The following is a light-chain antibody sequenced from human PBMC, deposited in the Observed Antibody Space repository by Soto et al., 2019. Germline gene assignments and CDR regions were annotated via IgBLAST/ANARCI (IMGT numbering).Light chain of an antibody. CDR2: EAF. Sequence: QSALTQPASVSGSPGQSITISCTGTSSDVGSGNVVSWYQHYPGKAPQLVIYEAFQRPSGVSSRFSGSKSGNTASLTISGLQAEDEADYYCCSHAGSDTYVFGTGTKVTVL. CDR1: SSDVGSGNV. CDR3: CSHAGSDTYV. V-gene: IGLV2-23*01. J-gene: IGLJ1*01.